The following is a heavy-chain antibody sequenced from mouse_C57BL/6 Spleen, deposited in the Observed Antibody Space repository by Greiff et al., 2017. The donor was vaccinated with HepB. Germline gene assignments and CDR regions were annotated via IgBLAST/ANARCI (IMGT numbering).Heavy chain of an antibody. CDR2: INPNNGGT. J-gene: IGHJ1*03. CDR3: ATVTTVVATSNWYFDV. V-gene: IGHV1-26*01. Sequence: VQLQQSGPELVKPGASVKISCKASGYTFTDYYMNWVKQSHGKSLEWIGDINPNNGGTSYNQKFKGKATLTVDKSSSTAYMELRSLTSEDSAVYYCATVTTVVATSNWYFDVWGTGTTVTVSS. CDR1: GYTFTDYY. D-gene: IGHD1-1*01.